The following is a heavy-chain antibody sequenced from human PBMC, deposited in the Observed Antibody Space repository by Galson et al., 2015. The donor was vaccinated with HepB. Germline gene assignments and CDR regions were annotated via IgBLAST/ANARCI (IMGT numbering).Heavy chain of an antibody. D-gene: IGHD6-19*01. V-gene: IGHV3-23*01. CDR3: AKSSFRAVAGPPGVVQH. J-gene: IGHJ1*01. Sequence: SLRLSCAASGFTFSSYAMSWVRQAPGKGLEWVSAISGSGGSTYYADSVKGRFTISRDNSKNTLYLQMNSLRAEDTAVYYCAKSSFRAVAGPPGVVQHWGQGTLVTVSS. CDR2: ISGSGGST. CDR1: GFTFSSYA.